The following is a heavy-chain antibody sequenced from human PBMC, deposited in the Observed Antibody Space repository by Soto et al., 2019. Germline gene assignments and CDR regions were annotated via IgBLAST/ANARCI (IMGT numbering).Heavy chain of an antibody. CDR2: ISGSGGST. Sequence: GGSLRLSCAASGFTFSSYAMSWVRQAPGKGLEWVSAISGSGGSTYYADSVKGRFTISRDNSKNTLYLQMNSLRAEDTAVYYCAKEVTRGYDPTDYFDYWGQGTLVTVSS. CDR3: AKEVTRGYDPTDYFDY. J-gene: IGHJ4*02. V-gene: IGHV3-23*01. D-gene: IGHD5-12*01. CDR1: GFTFSSYA.